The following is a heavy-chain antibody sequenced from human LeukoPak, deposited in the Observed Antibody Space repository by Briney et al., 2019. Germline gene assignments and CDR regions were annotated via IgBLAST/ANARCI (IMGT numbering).Heavy chain of an antibody. Sequence: PGGSLRLSCVGSGFSFSGNSMNWVRQAPGKGLEWVSGISRTSTYIYYADSVQGRFTISRDNAKNSLYLQMDSLRAEDTAVYYCARDFVNSGYYFDYWGQGTQVTVSS. D-gene: IGHD3-22*01. V-gene: IGHV3-21*01. J-gene: IGHJ4*02. CDR1: GFSFSGNS. CDR3: ARDFVNSGYYFDY. CDR2: ISRTSTYI.